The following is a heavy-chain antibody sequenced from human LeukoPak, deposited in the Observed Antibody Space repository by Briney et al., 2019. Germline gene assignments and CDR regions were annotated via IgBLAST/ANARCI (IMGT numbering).Heavy chain of an antibody. CDR3: VRGDFWSGDY. J-gene: IGHJ4*02. CDR1: GFTFGDYA. Sequence: GGSLRLSCTASGFTFGDYAMSWVRQAPGKGLEWVSAISGSGGSTYYADSVKGRFTISRDNAKNSLYLQMNNLRAEDTAVYYCVRGDFWSGDYWGQGTQVTVSS. V-gene: IGHV3-23*01. CDR2: ISGSGGST. D-gene: IGHD3-3*01.